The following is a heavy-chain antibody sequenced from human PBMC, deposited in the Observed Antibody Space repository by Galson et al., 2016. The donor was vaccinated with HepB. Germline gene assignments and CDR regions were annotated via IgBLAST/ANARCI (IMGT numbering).Heavy chain of an antibody. CDR2: IYTSGNT. D-gene: IGHD2-21*02. CDR1: GGSISSGTYY. V-gene: IGHV4-61*02. J-gene: IGHJ4*02. CDR3: ARGGAYYYN. Sequence: TLSLTCTVSGGSISSGTYYWSWIRQRGKGLEWIGRIYTSGNTNYNPSLKRRVTKSVDTSKNQFSLKLSSVTAADTAVYFCARGGAYYYNWGQGTLVTVSS.